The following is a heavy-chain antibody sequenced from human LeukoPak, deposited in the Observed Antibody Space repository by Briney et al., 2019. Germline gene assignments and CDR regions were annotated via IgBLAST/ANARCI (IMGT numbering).Heavy chain of an antibody. J-gene: IGHJ4*02. CDR2: ISDDGTYI. V-gene: IGHV3-21*01. Sequence: GGSLRLSCAASGFTFSGYTMNWVRQAAGKGLEWVSSISDDGTYIFYADSVKGRFTISRDNAENSLYLQMNSLRAEDTAVYYCARPAFYGSGNYYEKGTDSWGQGTLVTVSS. D-gene: IGHD3-10*01. CDR3: ARPAFYGSGNYYEKGTDS. CDR1: GFTFSGYT.